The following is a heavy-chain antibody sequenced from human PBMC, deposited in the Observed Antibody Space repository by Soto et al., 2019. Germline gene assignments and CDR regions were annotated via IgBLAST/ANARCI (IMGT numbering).Heavy chain of an antibody. CDR3: AHSPRITVTTLYYFDY. CDR1: GFSLSTSGVG. CDR2: IYWDDDK. D-gene: IGHD4-17*01. V-gene: IGHV2-5*02. J-gene: IGHJ4*02. Sequence: SGPTLVNPTQTLTLTCTFSGFSLSTSGVGVGWIRQPPGKAPEWLALIYWDDDKRYSPSLKSRLTITKDTSKNQVVLTMTNMDPVDTATYYCAHSPRITVTTLYYFDYWGQGTLVTVSS.